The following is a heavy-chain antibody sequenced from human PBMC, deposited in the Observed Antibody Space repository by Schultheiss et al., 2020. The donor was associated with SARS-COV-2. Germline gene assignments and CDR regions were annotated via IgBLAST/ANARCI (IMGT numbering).Heavy chain of an antibody. V-gene: IGHV4-39*01. CDR1: GGSISSGGYY. D-gene: IGHD3-22*01. Sequence: SQTLSLTCTVSGGSISSGGYYWSWIRQHPGKGLEWIGEINHSGSTNYNPSLKSRVTISVDTSKNQFSLKLSSVTAADTAVYYCARQDSRTLGFAFDIWGQGTMVTVSS. J-gene: IGHJ3*02. CDR2: INHSGST. CDR3: ARQDSRTLGFAFDI.